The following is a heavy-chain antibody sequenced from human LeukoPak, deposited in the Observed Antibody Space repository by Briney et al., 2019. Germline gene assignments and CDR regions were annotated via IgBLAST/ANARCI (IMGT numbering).Heavy chain of an antibody. Sequence: GASVKVSCKASGYTFTSYDINWVRQATGQGLEWMGWMNPNSGNTGYAQKFQGRVTMTRNTSISTAYMELSSLRSEDTAMYYCARGAYRGYYYSQNFDYWGQGTPVTVSS. J-gene: IGHJ4*02. CDR3: ARGAYRGYYYSQNFDY. V-gene: IGHV1-8*01. CDR1: GYTFTSYD. CDR2: MNPNSGNT. D-gene: IGHD3-22*01.